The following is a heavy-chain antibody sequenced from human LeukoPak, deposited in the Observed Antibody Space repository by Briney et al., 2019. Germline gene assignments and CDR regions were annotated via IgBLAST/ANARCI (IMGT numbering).Heavy chain of an antibody. Sequence: SETLSLTCAVYGGSFSGYYWSWIRQPPGKGLEWIGEINHSGSTNYNPSLKSRVTISVDTSKNQFSLKLSSVTAADTAVYYCARAPQWLAPDYWGQGTLVTVSS. J-gene: IGHJ4*02. CDR2: INHSGST. D-gene: IGHD6-19*01. CDR3: ARAPQWLAPDY. CDR1: GGSFSGYY. V-gene: IGHV4-34*01.